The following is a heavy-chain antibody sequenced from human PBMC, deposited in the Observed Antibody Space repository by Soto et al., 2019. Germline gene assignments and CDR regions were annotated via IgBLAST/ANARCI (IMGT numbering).Heavy chain of an antibody. CDR2: INPSGGST. J-gene: IGHJ4*02. V-gene: IGHV1-46*01. Sequence: ASVKVSCKASGYTFTSYYIHWVRQAPGQGLEWMGKINPSGGSTSYAQKFQGRVTMTRDTSTSTVYMELSSLRSEDTAVYYCARAYGYSSSWYEFDYWGQGTLVTVSS. D-gene: IGHD6-13*01. CDR1: GYTFTSYY. CDR3: ARAYGYSSSWYEFDY.